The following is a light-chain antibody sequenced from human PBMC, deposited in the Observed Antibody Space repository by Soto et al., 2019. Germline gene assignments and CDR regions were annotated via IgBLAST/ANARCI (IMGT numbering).Light chain of an antibody. Sequence: QSALTQPDSVSGSPGQSITISCTGASSELGGYKYVSWYQQHPGKAPKLVIYEVTNRPSGVSNRFSGSKSGNTTSLTISGLQAEDEADYYCSSYTSNNNVMFGGGTKLTVL. J-gene: IGLJ3*02. CDR3: SSYTSNNNVM. CDR2: EVT. V-gene: IGLV2-14*01. CDR1: SSELGGYKY.